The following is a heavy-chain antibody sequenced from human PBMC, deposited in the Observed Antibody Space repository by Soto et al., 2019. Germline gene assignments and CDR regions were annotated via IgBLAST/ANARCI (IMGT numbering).Heavy chain of an antibody. CDR2: IIPILGIA. D-gene: IGHD3-22*01. V-gene: IGHV1-69*02. J-gene: IGHJ4*02. Sequence: SVKVSCKASGGTFSSYTISWVRQAPGQGLEWMGRIIPILGIANYAQKFQGRVTITADKSTSTAYMELSSLRSEDTAVYYCASCGYDSSGYYNFDYWGQGTLVTVSS. CDR3: ASCGYDSSGYYNFDY. CDR1: GGTFSSYT.